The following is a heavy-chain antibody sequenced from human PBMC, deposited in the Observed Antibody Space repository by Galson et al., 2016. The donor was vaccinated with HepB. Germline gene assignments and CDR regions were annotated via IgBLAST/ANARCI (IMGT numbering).Heavy chain of an antibody. V-gene: IGHV1-69*06. CDR3: ARVTPLYYFDY. D-gene: IGHD2-15*01. J-gene: IGHJ4*02. CDR1: GDTFNT. Sequence: SVKVSCKASGDTFNTITWVRQAPGQGLEWMGGIIPVFGTANFALKFQGRVTISADKSTTTAYMELRSLRSDDTAVYYCARVTPLYYFDYWGQGTLVTVSS. CDR2: IIPVFGTA.